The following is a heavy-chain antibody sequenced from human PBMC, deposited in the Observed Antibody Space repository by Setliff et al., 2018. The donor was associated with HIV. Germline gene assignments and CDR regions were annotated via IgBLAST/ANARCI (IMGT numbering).Heavy chain of an antibody. CDR1: GLSFNNVW. J-gene: IGHJ5*02. CDR2: IKSKTDGGTT. Sequence: GGSLRLSCAASGLSFNNVWMSWVRQTPGKGLEWVGRIKSKTDGGTTDYSAPVKGRFTISRDDSTKTLHLQMNSLKTEDTAVYYCTKYASGNWHYGSWGQGTLVTVSS. D-gene: IGHD3-10*01. V-gene: IGHV3-15*01. CDR3: TKYASGNWHYGS.